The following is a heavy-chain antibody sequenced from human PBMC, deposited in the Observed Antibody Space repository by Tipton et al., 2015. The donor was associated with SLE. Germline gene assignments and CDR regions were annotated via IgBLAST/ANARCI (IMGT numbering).Heavy chain of an antibody. CDR1: GGSIISYY. D-gene: IGHD6-6*01. CDR3: AREGIAARRGYFDY. J-gene: IGHJ4*02. CDR2: IYYSGST. V-gene: IGHV4-59*01. Sequence: TLSLTCTVSGGSIISYYWNWIRQPPGKGLEWIGYIYYSGSTNYNPSLKSRVTISVDTSKNQFSLKLSSVTAADTAVYYCAREGIAARRGYFDYWGQGTLVTVSS.